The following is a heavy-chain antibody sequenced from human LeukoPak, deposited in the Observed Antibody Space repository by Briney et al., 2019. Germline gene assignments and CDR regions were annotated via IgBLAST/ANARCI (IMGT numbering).Heavy chain of an antibody. CDR2: IWYDGSNK. CDR3: AKDLGIAAAAFDY. V-gene: IGHV3-33*06. CDR1: GFTFSNYG. D-gene: IGHD6-13*01. Sequence: GGSLRLSCAASGFTFSNYGMHWDRQAPGKGLECVAVIWYDGSNKYYADSVKGRFTISRDNSKNTLYLQMNSLRAEDTAVYYCAKDLGIAAAAFDYWGQGTLVTVSS. J-gene: IGHJ4*02.